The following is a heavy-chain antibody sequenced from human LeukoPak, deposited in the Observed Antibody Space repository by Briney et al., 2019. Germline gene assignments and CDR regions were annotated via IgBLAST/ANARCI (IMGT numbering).Heavy chain of an antibody. J-gene: IGHJ4*02. D-gene: IGHD3-16*02. CDR2: IYSGGST. V-gene: IGHV3-66*01. Sequence: GGSLRLSCAASGFTVSSNYMSWVRQAPGKGLEWVSVIYSGGSTYYADSVKGRFTISRDNSKNTLYLQMNSLRAEDTAAYYCAREDYVWGSYRSSGSDWGQGTLVTVSS. CDR1: GFTVSSNY. CDR3: AREDYVWGSYRSSGSD.